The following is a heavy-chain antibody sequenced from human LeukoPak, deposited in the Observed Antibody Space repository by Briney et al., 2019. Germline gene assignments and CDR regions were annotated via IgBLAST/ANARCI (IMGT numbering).Heavy chain of an antibody. CDR3: AKGLNYYDGSGYPS. CDR2: IWYDGSNK. CDR1: GFTFSSYG. D-gene: IGHD3-22*01. Sequence: GGSLRLSCAASGFTFSSYGMHWVRQAPGKGLEWVAVIWYDGSNKYYADSVKGRFTISRDNSKNTLYLQMNSLRAEDTAVYYCAKGLNYYDGSGYPSWGQGTLVTVSS. V-gene: IGHV3-33*06. J-gene: IGHJ4*02.